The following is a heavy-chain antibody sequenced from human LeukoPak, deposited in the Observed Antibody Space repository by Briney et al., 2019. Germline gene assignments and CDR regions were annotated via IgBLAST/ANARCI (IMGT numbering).Heavy chain of an antibody. J-gene: IGHJ4*02. CDR1: GFTFSSYA. Sequence: GGSLRLSCAASGFTFSSYAMSWVRQAPGKGLEWVSAISGSGDSTYYADSVKGRFTISRDNSKNTLYLQMNSLRAEDTAVYYCAKGLVGVVVTEAYFDHWGQGTLVTVSS. CDR3: AKGLVGVVVTEAYFDH. V-gene: IGHV3-23*01. CDR2: ISGSGDST. D-gene: IGHD2-21*02.